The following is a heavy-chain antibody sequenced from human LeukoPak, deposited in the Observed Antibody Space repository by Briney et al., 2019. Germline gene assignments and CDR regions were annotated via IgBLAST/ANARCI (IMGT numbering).Heavy chain of an antibody. CDR1: GGSISSYY. Sequence: QASETLSLTCTVSGGSISSYYWSWIRQPPGKGLEWIGYIYYSGSTNYNPSLKSRVTISVDTSKNQFSLKLSSVTAADTAVYYCARTNSGPMDVWGQGTTVTVSS. J-gene: IGHJ6*02. CDR2: IYYSGST. D-gene: IGHD4-23*01. CDR3: ARTNSGPMDV. V-gene: IGHV4-59*01.